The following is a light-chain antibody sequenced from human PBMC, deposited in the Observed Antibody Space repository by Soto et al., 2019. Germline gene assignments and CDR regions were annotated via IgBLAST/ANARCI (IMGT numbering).Light chain of an antibody. J-gene: IGLJ2*01. V-gene: IGLV2-14*03. CDR2: DVS. Sequence: QSALTQPASVSGSPGQSITISCTGTSSDVGDYNYVSWYQQHPGKAPKLIICDVSYRPSGVSDRFSGSKSDNTASLTISGLQAEDEADYYCSSYTSSTTHVAFGGGTKVTVL. CDR1: SSDVGDYNY. CDR3: SSYTSSTTHVA.